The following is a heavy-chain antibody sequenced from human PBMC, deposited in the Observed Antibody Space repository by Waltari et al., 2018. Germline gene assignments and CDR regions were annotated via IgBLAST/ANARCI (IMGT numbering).Heavy chain of an antibody. CDR3: ARAVAGTGGGNY. CDR1: GYTFTSYY. V-gene: IGHV1-46*03. D-gene: IGHD6-19*01. J-gene: IGHJ4*02. Sequence: QVQLVQSGAEVKKPGASVKVSCKASGYTFTSYYMHWVRQAPGQGLEWMGIINPMGGSTSYAQKFQGRVTMTRDTSTSTVYMELSSLRSEDTAVYYCARAVAGTGGGNYWGQGTLVTVSS. CDR2: INPMGGST.